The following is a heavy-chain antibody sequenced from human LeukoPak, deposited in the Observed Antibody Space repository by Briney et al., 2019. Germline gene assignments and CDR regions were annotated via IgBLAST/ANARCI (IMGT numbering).Heavy chain of an antibody. CDR2: IYYSGST. CDR1: GGSISSYY. D-gene: IGHD4-23*01. J-gene: IGHJ4*02. CDR3: ARELRWMEGLGY. V-gene: IGHV4-59*01. Sequence: SETLSLTCTVSGGSISSYYWSWIRQPPGKGLEWIGYIYYSGSTNYNPSLKSRVTISVDTSKNQFSLKLSSVTAADTAVYYCARELRWMEGLGYWGQGTLVTVSS.